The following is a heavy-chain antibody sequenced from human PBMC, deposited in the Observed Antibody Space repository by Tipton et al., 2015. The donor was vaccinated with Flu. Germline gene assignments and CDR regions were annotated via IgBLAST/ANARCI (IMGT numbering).Heavy chain of an antibody. CDR2: IKQDGSEK. CDR3: ARAPWRDDYNYAY. Sequence: SLRLSCAASGFTLSTYWMGWVRQAPGKGLEWVANIKQDGSEKYYVDSVKGRFTISRDNAKNSLYLQMNSLRAEDTAVYYCARAPWRDDYNYAYWGQGTLVTVSS. J-gene: IGHJ4*02. D-gene: IGHD5-24*01. CDR1: GFTLSTYW. V-gene: IGHV3-7*04.